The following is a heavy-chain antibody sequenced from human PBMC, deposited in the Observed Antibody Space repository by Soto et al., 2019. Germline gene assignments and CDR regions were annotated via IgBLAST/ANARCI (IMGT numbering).Heavy chain of an antibody. Sequence: VQLVESGGGEVQPGRSLRLSCAASGFKYTDFALHWVRQAPGKGLEWVAIISYDGSDKYYADSVKGRFVISSDNPKNTLYLEMNSLRPEDTAVYFCARRAWDSYYAIDVWGQGTTVTVFS. CDR1: GFKYTDFA. CDR2: ISYDGSDK. J-gene: IGHJ6*02. CDR3: ARRAWDSYYAIDV. D-gene: IGHD3-22*01. V-gene: IGHV3-30*09.